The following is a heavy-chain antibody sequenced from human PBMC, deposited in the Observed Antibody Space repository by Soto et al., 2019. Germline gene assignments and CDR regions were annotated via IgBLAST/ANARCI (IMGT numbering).Heavy chain of an antibody. Sequence: ASVKVSCKASGYSFTSYAIYWVRQAPGQRLEWMGWINAGNGNTKYSQKLQGRVTFTGDTSASTAHMELSSLRCEDTAVYFCARGVENIVVVLDVFGYYGMDVWGQGTPVTVSS. J-gene: IGHJ6*01. CDR2: INAGNGNT. V-gene: IGHV1-3*01. CDR3: ARGVENIVVVLDVFGYYGMDV. D-gene: IGHD2-2*01. CDR1: GYSFTSYA.